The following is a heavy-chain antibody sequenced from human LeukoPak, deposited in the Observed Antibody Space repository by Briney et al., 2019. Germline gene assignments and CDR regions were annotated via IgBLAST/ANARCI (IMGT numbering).Heavy chain of an antibody. Sequence: GGSRNFSFAASDLTFRSYPLTWFGQAPGKGLEWVSGMGPLVIRTYYADSVKGLFTISRDDSKNTLYLQMYSLRADDTAVYYCASTGPPPYISGWSSATVYYFESWGQGTLVTVSS. J-gene: IGHJ4*02. D-gene: IGHD6-19*01. CDR2: MGPLVIRT. CDR1: DLTFRSYP. CDR3: ASTGPPPYISGWSSATVYYFES. V-gene: IGHV3-23*01.